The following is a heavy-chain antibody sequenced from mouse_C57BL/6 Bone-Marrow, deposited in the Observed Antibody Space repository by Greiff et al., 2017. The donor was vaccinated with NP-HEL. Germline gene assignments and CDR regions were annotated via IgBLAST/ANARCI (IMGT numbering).Heavy chain of an antibody. D-gene: IGHD1-2*01. CDR3: ARLVNYCYYLDY. J-gene: IGHJ2*01. Sequence: QVQLKQSGAELARPGASVKLSCKASGYTFTSYGISWVKQRTGQGLEWIGEIYPRSGNTYYNEKFKGKATLTADKASSTAYMELRSLTSEDSAVYFCARLVNYCYYLDYWGQGTTLTVSS. CDR1: GYTFTSYG. V-gene: IGHV1-81*01. CDR2: IYPRSGNT.